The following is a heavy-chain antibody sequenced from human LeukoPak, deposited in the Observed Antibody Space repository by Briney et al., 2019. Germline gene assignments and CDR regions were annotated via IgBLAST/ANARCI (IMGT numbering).Heavy chain of an antibody. CDR1: GYTFTGYY. CDR3: ARGASGVYTVTTSWFDP. D-gene: IGHD4-17*01. CDR2: INPNSGGT. J-gene: IGHJ5*02. V-gene: IGHV1-2*02. Sequence: ASVKVSCKASGYTFTGYYMHWVRQAPGQGLEWMGWINPNSGGTNYAQKFQGRVTMTRDTSISTAYLELSRLRSDDTAVYYCARGASGVYTVTTSWFDPWGQGTLVTVSS.